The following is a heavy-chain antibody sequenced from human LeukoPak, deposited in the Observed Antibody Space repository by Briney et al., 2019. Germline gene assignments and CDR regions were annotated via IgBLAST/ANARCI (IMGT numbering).Heavy chain of an antibody. J-gene: IGHJ2*01. CDR3: ARDYDSSGLRYFDL. CDR1: GGSISSSSYY. CDR2: IYYSGST. Sequence: SETLSLTCTVSGGSISSSSYYWGWIRQPPGKGLEWIGSIYYSGSTYYNPSLKSRVTISVDTSKSQFSLKLSSVTAADTAVYYCARDYDSSGLRYFDLWGRGTLVTVSS. D-gene: IGHD3-22*01. V-gene: IGHV4-39*07.